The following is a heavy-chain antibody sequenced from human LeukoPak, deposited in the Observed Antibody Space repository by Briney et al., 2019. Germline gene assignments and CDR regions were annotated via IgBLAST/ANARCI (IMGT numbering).Heavy chain of an antibody. V-gene: IGHV3-30*04. D-gene: IGHD3-16*01. J-gene: IGHJ4*02. CDR1: GFTFSSYA. CDR2: ISYDGSNK. Sequence: GGSLRLSCAASGFTFSSYAMHWVRQAPGKGLEWVAVISYDGSNKYYADSVKGRFTISRDNSKNTLYLQMNSLRAEDTAVYYCVRGGRRFDYWGQGTLATVSS. CDR3: VRGGRRFDY.